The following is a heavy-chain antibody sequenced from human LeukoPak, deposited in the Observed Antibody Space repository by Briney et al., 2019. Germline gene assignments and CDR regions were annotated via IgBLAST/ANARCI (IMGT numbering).Heavy chain of an antibody. Sequence: PSETLSLTCTVSGGSIYDGYWSWLRQPPGEGLEWFGFVHYTGSTQYNPSLKSRVTISVDTSKSQFSLNLKSVTAADTALYFCARCVRNSGTFYLDYWGQGILVSVSS. J-gene: IGHJ4*02. D-gene: IGHD1-14*01. CDR3: ARCVRNSGTFYLDY. CDR1: GGSIYDGY. V-gene: IGHV4-59*01. CDR2: VHYTGST.